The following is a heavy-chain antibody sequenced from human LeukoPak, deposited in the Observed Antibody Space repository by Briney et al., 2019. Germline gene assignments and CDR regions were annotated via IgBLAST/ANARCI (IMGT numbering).Heavy chain of an antibody. D-gene: IGHD3-22*01. CDR1: GGSVSSGSYY. CDR3: AREKHEYYYDSSGYYFTDY. V-gene: IGHV4-61*01. Sequence: SETLSLTCTVSGGSVSSGSYYWSWIRQPPGKGLEWIGYIYCSGSTNYNPSLKSRVTISVDTSKNQFSLKLSSVTAADTAVYYCAREKHEYYYDSSGYYFTDYWGQGTLVTVSS. CDR2: IYCSGST. J-gene: IGHJ4*02.